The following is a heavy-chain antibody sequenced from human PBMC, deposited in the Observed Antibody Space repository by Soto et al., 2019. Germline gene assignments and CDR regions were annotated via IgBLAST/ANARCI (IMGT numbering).Heavy chain of an antibody. J-gene: IGHJ6*01. V-gene: IGHV1-69*13. CDR2: IIPIFGTA. CDR1: GGTFSSYA. Sequence: SVKVSCKASGGTFSSYAISWVRQAPGQGLEWMGGIIPIFGTANYAQKFQGRVTITADESTSTAYMELSSLRSEDTAVYYCAREARDNYDFWSGFFNLLGRDHRDLLAFPTQGSSDTGSSGM. CDR3: AREARDNYDFWSGFFNLLGRDHRDLLAFPTQGSSDTGSSGM. D-gene: IGHD3-3*01.